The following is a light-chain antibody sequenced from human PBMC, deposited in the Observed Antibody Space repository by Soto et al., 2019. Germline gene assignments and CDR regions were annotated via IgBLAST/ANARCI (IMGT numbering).Light chain of an antibody. CDR1: SSDVGSYSY. CDR2: EVT. Sequence: QSVLTQPPSASGSPEQSVTISCTGTSSDVGSYSYVSWYQQHPGKAPKLMIYEVTKRPSGVPDRFSGSKSGNTASLTVSGLQAEDEADYYCSSYAGSNNFVIFGGGTKVTVL. J-gene: IGLJ2*01. V-gene: IGLV2-8*01. CDR3: SSYAGSNNFVI.